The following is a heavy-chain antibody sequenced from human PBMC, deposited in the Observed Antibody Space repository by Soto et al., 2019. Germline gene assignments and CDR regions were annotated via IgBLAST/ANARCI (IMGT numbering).Heavy chain of an antibody. J-gene: IGHJ4*02. CDR2: IWYDGSNK. D-gene: IGHD2-2*01. CDR1: GFTFSSYG. CDR3: ARDRYCSSTSCAGFDY. Sequence: QVQLVESGGGVVQPGRSLRLSCAASGFTFSSYGMHWVRQAPGKGLEWVAVIWYDGSNKYYADSVKGRFTIFRDNSKNTLYLQMNSLRAEDTAVYYCARDRYCSSTSCAGFDYWGQGTLVTVSS. V-gene: IGHV3-33*01.